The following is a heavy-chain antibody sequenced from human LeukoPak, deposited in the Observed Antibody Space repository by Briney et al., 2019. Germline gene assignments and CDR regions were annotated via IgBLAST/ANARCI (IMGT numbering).Heavy chain of an antibody. D-gene: IGHD3-22*01. J-gene: IGHJ5*02. CDR2: ISSSGTSI. CDR1: GFTFSSHN. V-gene: IGHV3-48*04. CDR3: VRDNSGYGTFDP. Sequence: GGSLRLSCAASGFTFSSHNMNWVRQAPGKGLEWLSYISSSGTSILYADSVKGRFTISRDDAKNSLYLHMISLRAEDTAVYYCVRDNSGYGTFDPWGQGTLVTVSS.